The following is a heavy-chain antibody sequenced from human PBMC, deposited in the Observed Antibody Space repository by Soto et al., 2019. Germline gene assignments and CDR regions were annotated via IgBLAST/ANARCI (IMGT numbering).Heavy chain of an antibody. J-gene: IGHJ4*02. CDR2: ISHDGSFK. D-gene: IGHD6-13*01. CDR3: AKDYGPKAPYPYSNTHTDF. Sequence: RLSSAVSGFSFSSYGIICIRQAPGKGEEWVAVISHDGSFKDYADSVKGRFTISRDNSENTLFLQMNSLGPSDTAVYYCAKDYGPKAPYPYSNTHTDFWGQGTRVTVSS. CDR1: GFSFSSYG. V-gene: IGHV3-30*18.